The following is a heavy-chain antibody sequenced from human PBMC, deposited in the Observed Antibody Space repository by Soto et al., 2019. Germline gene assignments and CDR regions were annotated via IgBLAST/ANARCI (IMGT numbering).Heavy chain of an antibody. D-gene: IGHD6-19*01. CDR1: GFPFSSFA. CDR3: AKGDGSGWAYYYYGMDV. J-gene: IGHJ6*02. Sequence: GGSLRLSCAASGFPFSSFAMSWVRQAPGKGLEWVSAISGSVGSTYYADSVKGRFTISRDNSKKTVYLQMNSLRAEDTAVYYCAKGDGSGWAYYYYGMDVWGQGTTVTVSS. CDR2: ISGSVGST. V-gene: IGHV3-23*01.